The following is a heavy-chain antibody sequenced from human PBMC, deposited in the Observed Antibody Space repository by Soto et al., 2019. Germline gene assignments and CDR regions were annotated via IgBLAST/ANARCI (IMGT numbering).Heavy chain of an antibody. D-gene: IGHD3-16*02. V-gene: IGHV1-3*01. CDR3: ARFRGTFGGVIV. J-gene: IGHJ4*02. Sequence: SVKVSFKASGYTFTSYPMHWVRQAPGQRLEWMGWINAGNGNTKYSQKFQGRVTITRDTSASTAYMELSSLRSEDTAVYYCARFRGTFGGVIVWGQGTLVTVSS. CDR1: GYTFTSYP. CDR2: INAGNGNT.